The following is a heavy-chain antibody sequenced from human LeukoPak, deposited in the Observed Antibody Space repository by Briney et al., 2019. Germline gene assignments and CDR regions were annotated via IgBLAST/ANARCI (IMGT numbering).Heavy chain of an antibody. Sequence: GGSLRLSCAASGFTVSSNYMSWVRQAPEKGLEWVSIIYGGGSTYYADSVMGRFTISRHNSKNTLYLQMNSLRPEDTAVYYCARDGVGGFDYWGQGTLVTVSS. D-gene: IGHD1-26*01. CDR3: ARDGVGGFDY. CDR1: GFTVSSNY. J-gene: IGHJ4*02. CDR2: IYGGGST. V-gene: IGHV3-53*04.